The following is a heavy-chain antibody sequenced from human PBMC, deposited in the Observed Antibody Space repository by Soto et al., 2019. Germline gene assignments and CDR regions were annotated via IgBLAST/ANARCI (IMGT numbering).Heavy chain of an antibody. V-gene: IGHV3-30*18. Sequence: GGSLRLSCAASGFTFSSYGMHWVRQAPGKGLEWVAVISYDGSNKYYADSVKGRFTISRDNSKNTLYLQMNSLRAEDTAVYYCAKDSEAYCGGDCYSSWFDPWGQGTLVTVSS. CDR1: GFTFSSYG. CDR2: ISYDGSNK. D-gene: IGHD2-21*02. J-gene: IGHJ5*02. CDR3: AKDSEAYCGGDCYSSWFDP.